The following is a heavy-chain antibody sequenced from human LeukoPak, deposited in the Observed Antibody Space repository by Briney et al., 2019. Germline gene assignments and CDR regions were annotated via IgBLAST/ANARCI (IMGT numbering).Heavy chain of an antibody. CDR2: IYYSGST. Sequence: SETLSLTCTVAGGSISSYYWSWIRQPPGKGLEWIGSIYYSGSTYYNPSLKSRVTISVDTSKNQFSLKLSSVTAADTAVYYCARIVGASDYWGQGTLVTVSS. CDR1: GGSISSYY. CDR3: ARIVGASDY. J-gene: IGHJ4*02. D-gene: IGHD1-26*01. V-gene: IGHV4-59*05.